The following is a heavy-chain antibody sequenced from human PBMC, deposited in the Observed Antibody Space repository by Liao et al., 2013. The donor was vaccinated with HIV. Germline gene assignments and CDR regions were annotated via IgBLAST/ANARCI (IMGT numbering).Heavy chain of an antibody. V-gene: IGHV4-34*12. Sequence: QVHLQQWGAGLLKPSETLSLTCAVYGGPFGAYYWSWVRQSPVKGLEWIGAIISTGSVDRSPSLTGRVTVSVDTSKNQFSLKLISVTDADTAVYFCAAILRGTLITNFDSWGQGILVTVSS. CDR2: IISTGSV. J-gene: IGHJ4*02. CDR1: GGPFGAYY. CDR3: AAILRGTLITNFDS. D-gene: IGHD3-10*01.